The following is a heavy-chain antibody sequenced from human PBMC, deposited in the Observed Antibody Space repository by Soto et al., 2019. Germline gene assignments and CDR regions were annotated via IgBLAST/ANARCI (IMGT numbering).Heavy chain of an antibody. J-gene: IGHJ4*02. CDR3: ARREIQGPIDY. CDR2: IYYSGTT. V-gene: IGHV4-28*01. D-gene: IGHD1-26*01. Sequence: QVQLQESGPGLVKPSDTLSLTCAVSGYSISSSNWWGWIRQPPGKGLEWIGYIYYSGTTYYNPSLKRRVTVSLXTSKNQFSLKLTSVTAVDTAVYYCARREIQGPIDYWGQGTLVTVSS. CDR1: GYSISSSNW.